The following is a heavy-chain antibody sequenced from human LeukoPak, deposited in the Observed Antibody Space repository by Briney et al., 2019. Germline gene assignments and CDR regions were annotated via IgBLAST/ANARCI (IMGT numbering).Heavy chain of an antibody. CDR1: EFTVSSYG. V-gene: IGHV3-48*02. J-gene: IGHJ4*02. CDR3: ARVGDGHSVNYLDL. Sequence: GGSLRLSCAASEFTVSSYGMTWVRQAPGKGLEWISYISFTSTTVYYADSVKGRFTVSRGDAKNSLYLQMNSLRDEDTAMFYCARVGDGHSVNYLDLWGQGTLVTVSS. D-gene: IGHD5-24*01. CDR2: ISFTSTTV.